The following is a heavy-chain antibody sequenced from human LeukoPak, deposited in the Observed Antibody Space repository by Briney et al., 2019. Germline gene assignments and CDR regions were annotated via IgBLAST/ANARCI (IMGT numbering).Heavy chain of an antibody. V-gene: IGHV1-8*03. D-gene: IGHD3-10*01. CDR2: MNPNSGNT. CDR1: GYTFTSYD. Sequence: ASVKVSCKASGYTFTSYDINWVRQATGQGLEWMGRMNPNSGNTGYAQKFQGRVTITRNTSISTAYMELSSLRSEDTAVYYCARGGVRIVHVLDIWGQGTMVTVSS. CDR3: ARGGVRIVHVLDI. J-gene: IGHJ3*02.